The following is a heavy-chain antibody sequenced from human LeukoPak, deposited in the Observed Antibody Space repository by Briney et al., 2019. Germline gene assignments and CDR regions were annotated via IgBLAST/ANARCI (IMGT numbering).Heavy chain of an antibody. CDR2: INPSGGST. V-gene: IGHV1-46*01. D-gene: IGHD6-19*01. J-gene: IGHJ4*02. CDR1: GYTFTSYY. CDR3: ARDGVAGVYYFDY. Sequence: GSVKVSCQASGYTFTSYYMHWVRQAPGQGLEWMGIINPSGGSTNYAQKFQGRVTMTRDMSTSTVYMELSSLRSEDTAVYYCARDGVAGVYYFDYWGQGTLVTVSS.